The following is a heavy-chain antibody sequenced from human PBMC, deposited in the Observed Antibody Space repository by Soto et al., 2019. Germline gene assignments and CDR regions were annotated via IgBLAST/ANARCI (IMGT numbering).Heavy chain of an antibody. Sequence: QVQLQESGPGLVKPSETLSLTCTVSGGSVTSGTYFWNWVRQPPGKGLEWIGYISYIGNTDYNPSLKSRVIISVYTNKIQFTLKLSSLTAADAAVYYCARRNSGGNWFDPWGPGTLVTVSS. CDR3: ARRNSGGNWFDP. D-gene: IGHD4-17*01. J-gene: IGHJ5*02. CDR2: ISYIGNT. V-gene: IGHV4-61*01. CDR1: GGSVTSGTYF.